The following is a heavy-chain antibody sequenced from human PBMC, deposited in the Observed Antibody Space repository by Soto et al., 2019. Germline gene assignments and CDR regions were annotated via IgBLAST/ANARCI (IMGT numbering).Heavy chain of an antibody. V-gene: IGHV4-59*08. J-gene: IGHJ6*03. CDR1: GGSISSYY. CDR3: ASGSSSWPHYYYYMDV. CDR2: IYYSGST. Sequence: SETLSLTCTVSGGSISSYYWSWIRQPPGKGLEWIGYIYYSGSTNYNPSLKSRVTISVDTSKNQFSLKLSSVTAADTAVYYCASGSSSWPHYYYYMDVWGKGTTVTVSS. D-gene: IGHD6-13*01.